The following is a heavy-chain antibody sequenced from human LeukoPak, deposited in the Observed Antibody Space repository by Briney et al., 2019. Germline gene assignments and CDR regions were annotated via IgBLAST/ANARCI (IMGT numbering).Heavy chain of an antibody. V-gene: IGHV3-74*01. CDR3: ARVRQWLTPIDY. J-gene: IGHJ4*02. Sequence: GGSLRPLCAASGFTFRSYWVHWVRQAPGKGLVWVSRINSDGSSTSYADSVKGRFTISRDNAKNTLYLQMNSLRAEDTAVYYCARVRQWLTPIDYWGQGTLVTVSS. CDR1: GFTFRSYW. D-gene: IGHD6-19*01. CDR2: INSDGSST.